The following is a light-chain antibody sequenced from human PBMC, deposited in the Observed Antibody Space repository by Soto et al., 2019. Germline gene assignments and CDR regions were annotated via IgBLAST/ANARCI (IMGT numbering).Light chain of an antibody. V-gene: IGKV1-5*03. CDR1: QSISSW. CDR2: KAS. Sequence: DIQMTQSPSTLSASVGDRVTITCRASQSISSWLAWYQQRPGKAPKLLIYKASNLESGVPSRFSGSGSGTELALTISSLRPDDFATYYCQQYYTYPWTFGPGTKVDIK. J-gene: IGKJ1*01. CDR3: QQYYTYPWT.